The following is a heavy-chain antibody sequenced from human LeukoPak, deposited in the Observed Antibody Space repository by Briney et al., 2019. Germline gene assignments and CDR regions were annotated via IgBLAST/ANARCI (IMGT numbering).Heavy chain of an antibody. CDR3: ARDLPAWYTSSSWDGTAV. V-gene: IGHV4-59*01. D-gene: IGHD6-6*01. J-gene: IGHJ6*02. CDR2: IYYSGST. CDR1: GGSISSYY. Sequence: PSETLSLTCTVSGGSISSYYWSWIRQPPGKGLEWIGYIYYSGSTNYNPSLKSRVTISVDTSNNQFSLKLSSVTAADTAVYYCARDLPAWYTSSSWDGTAVCGQGTTVTVSS.